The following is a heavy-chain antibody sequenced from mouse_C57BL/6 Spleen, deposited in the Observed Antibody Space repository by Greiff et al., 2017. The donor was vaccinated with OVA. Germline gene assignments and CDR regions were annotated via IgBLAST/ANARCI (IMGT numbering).Heavy chain of an antibody. CDR2: IDPENGDT. V-gene: IGHV14-4*01. J-gene: IGHJ3*01. Sequence: EVQLQQSGAELVRPGASVKLSCTASGFNIKDDYMHWVKQRPEQGLEWIGWIDPENGDTEYASKFQGKATITADTSSNTAYLQLSSLTSEDTAVYYCTETAQVSWLAYWGQGTLVTVSA. D-gene: IGHD3-2*02. CDR1: GFNIKDDY. CDR3: TETAQVSWLAY.